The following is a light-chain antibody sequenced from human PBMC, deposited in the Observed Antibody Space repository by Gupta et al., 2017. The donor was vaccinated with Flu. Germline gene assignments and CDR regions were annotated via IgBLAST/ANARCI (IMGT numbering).Light chain of an antibody. J-gene: IGKJ5*01. CDR2: DAS. Sequence: EIVLTQSPPTLSLSPGERATLSCRASQSVSSYLAWYQQKPGQAPRLLIYDASNRATGIPARFSGSGSGTDFTLTISSREPEDFAVYYCQQRSNWPITFGQGTRVEIK. CDR1: QSVSSY. CDR3: QQRSNWPIT. V-gene: IGKV3-11*01.